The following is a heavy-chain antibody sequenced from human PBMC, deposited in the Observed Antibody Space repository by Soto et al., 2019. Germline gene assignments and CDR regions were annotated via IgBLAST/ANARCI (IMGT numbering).Heavy chain of an antibody. CDR1: GGSFVTNY. Sequence: SETLSLTCTISGGSFVTNYWSWIRQAPGKGLEWIGYTYHTGSTKYNPSLKSRATISVDTSKNQFSLTLTSAAAADTAVYYCATDSAGRGPFDPWGQGILVTVSS. CDR2: TYHTGST. D-gene: IGHD3-10*01. J-gene: IGHJ5*02. CDR3: ATDSAGRGPFDP. V-gene: IGHV4-59*13.